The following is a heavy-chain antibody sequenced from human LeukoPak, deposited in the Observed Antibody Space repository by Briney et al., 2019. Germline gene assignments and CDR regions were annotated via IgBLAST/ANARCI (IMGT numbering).Heavy chain of an antibody. D-gene: IGHD5-18*01. V-gene: IGHV4-39*07. J-gene: IGHJ3*02. CDR2: IYYSGST. Sequence: SETLSLTCTVSGGSISSSSYYWGWIRQPPGKGLEWIGSIYYSGSTYYNPSLKSRVTISVDTSKNQFSLKLSSVTAADTAVYYCARVKAIYSYGHSAAFDIWGQGTMVTVSS. CDR1: GGSISSSSYY. CDR3: ARVKAIYSYGHSAAFDI.